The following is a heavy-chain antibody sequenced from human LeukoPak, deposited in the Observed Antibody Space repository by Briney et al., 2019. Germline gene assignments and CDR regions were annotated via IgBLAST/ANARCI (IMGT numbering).Heavy chain of an antibody. J-gene: IGHJ4*02. CDR1: GFTFSTYA. D-gene: IGHD3-10*01. CDR3: VKGLDGGFDY. Sequence: GGSLRLPCSVSGFTFSTYARHWVRQAPGKGLEYVSAISSNWGSTYYTDSVKGRFTISRDNSKNTLYLQMSSLRAEDTAVYYCVKGLDGGFDYWGQGTLVTVSS. CDR2: ISSNWGST. V-gene: IGHV3-64D*09.